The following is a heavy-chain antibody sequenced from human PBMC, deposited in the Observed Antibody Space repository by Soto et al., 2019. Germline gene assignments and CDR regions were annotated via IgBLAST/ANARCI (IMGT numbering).Heavy chain of an antibody. CDR1: GFIFTKNA. J-gene: IGHJ3*02. Sequence: GGSLRLSCQASGFIFTKNAVAWVRQAPGKGLEWLSGISGTAGRTYYADSVKGRFIISRDTSKNTVYLQMNSLRAEDTAIYYCAGHTVATSWTLDIWGQGTTVTVSS. D-gene: IGHD5-12*01. CDR3: AGHTVATSWTLDI. V-gene: IGHV3-23*01. CDR2: ISGTAGRT.